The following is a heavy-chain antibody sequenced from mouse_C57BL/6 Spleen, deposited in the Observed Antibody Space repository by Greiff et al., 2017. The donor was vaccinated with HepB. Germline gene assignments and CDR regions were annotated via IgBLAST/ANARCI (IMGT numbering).Heavy chain of an antibody. CDR2: IRNKANGYTT. Sequence: EVQLMESGGGLVQPGGSLSLSCAASGFTFTDYYMSWVRQPPGKALEWLGFIRNKANGYTTEYSASVKGRFTISRDNSQSILYLQMNALRAEDSATYYCARYYYGSSYAMDYWGQGTSVTVSS. CDR3: ARYYYGSSYAMDY. V-gene: IGHV7-3*01. J-gene: IGHJ4*01. D-gene: IGHD1-1*01. CDR1: GFTFTDYY.